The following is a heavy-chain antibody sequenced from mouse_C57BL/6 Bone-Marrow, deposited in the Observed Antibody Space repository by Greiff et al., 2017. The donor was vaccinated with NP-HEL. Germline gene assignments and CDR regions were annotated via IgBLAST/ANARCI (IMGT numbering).Heavy chain of an antibody. J-gene: IGHJ3*01. D-gene: IGHD2-3*01. CDR1: GYSITSGYY. V-gene: IGHV3-6*01. Sequence: EVQLQESGPGLVKPSQSLSLSCSVSGYSITSGYYWNWIRQSPGNQLEWMGNISYDGSNNYNPTLKNKTTITRDTSKNQFFLKLNSVTTEDTATYYCARGGDGYSSYWGQGTLVTVSA. CDR3: ARGGDGYSSY. CDR2: ISYDGSN.